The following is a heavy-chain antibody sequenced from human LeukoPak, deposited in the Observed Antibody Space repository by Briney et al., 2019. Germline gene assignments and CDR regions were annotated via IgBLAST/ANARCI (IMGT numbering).Heavy chain of an antibody. CDR2: IKQDGSEK. V-gene: IGHV3-7*03. J-gene: IGHJ6*02. CDR3: ARYSGSYEVNYYYYYGMDV. CDR1: GFTFSSYW. D-gene: IGHD1-26*01. Sequence: GGSLRLSCAASGFTFSSYWMSWVRQTPGKGLEWVANIKQDGSEKYYVDSVKGRFTISRDNARNSLYLQMNSLRAEDTAVYYCARYSGSYEVNYYYYYGMDVWGQGTTVTVSS.